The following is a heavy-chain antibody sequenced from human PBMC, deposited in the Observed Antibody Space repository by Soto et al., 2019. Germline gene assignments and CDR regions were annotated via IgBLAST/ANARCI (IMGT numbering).Heavy chain of an antibody. CDR2: IYYNGGS. V-gene: IGHV4-39*01. D-gene: IGHD3-10*01. Sequence: SETLSLTCTVSGASISSRNNYWAWIRQPPGKGLEWIGSIYYNGGSHYTPSLKSRVTISVDTSKNQFSLNLNSVTAADTAVYTCARQGVDIRSFDLWGQGTLVTVSS. CDR1: GASISSRNNY. CDR3: ARQGVDIRSFDL. J-gene: IGHJ4*02.